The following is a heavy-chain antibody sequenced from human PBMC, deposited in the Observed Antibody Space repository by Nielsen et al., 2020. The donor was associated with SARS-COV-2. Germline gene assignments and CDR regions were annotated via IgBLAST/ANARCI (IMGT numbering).Heavy chain of an antibody. CDR1: GYTFTSYG. CDR3: ARVGPAAFWYYYYYMDV. V-gene: IGHV1-18*01. D-gene: IGHD2-2*01. Sequence: ASVKVSCKASGYTFTSYGISWVRQAPGQGLEWMGWISAYNGNTNYAQKLQGRVTMTTDTSTSTAYMELRSLRSDDTAVYYCARVGPAAFWYYYYYMDVWGKGTTVTVSS. CDR2: ISAYNGNT. J-gene: IGHJ6*03.